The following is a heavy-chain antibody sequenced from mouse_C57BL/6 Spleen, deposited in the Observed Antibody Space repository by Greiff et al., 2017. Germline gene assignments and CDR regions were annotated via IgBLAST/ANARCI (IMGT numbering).Heavy chain of an antibody. J-gene: IGHJ2*01. Sequence: EVKLVESGPELVKPGASVKISCKASGYSFTGYYMNWVKQSPEKSLEWIGEINPSTGGTTYNQKFKAKATLTVDKSSSTAYMQLKSLTSEDSAVYYCARFGDGYKGYFDYWGQGTTLTVSS. V-gene: IGHV1-42*01. CDR2: INPSTGGT. D-gene: IGHD2-3*01. CDR1: GYSFTGYY. CDR3: ARFGDGYKGYFDY.